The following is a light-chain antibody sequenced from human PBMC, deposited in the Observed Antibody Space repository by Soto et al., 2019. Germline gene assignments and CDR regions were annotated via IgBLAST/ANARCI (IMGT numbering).Light chain of an antibody. CDR2: AAS. Sequence: DIRMTQSPSTLSASVGDRVTITCRASQSISSWLAWYQQKPGKAPKLLIYAASSLQSGVPPRFSGSGSGTDFTLTISSLQPEDFATYFCQQTYSAPPTFGQGTKVDI. V-gene: IGKV1-39*01. J-gene: IGKJ1*01. CDR3: QQTYSAPPT. CDR1: QSISSW.